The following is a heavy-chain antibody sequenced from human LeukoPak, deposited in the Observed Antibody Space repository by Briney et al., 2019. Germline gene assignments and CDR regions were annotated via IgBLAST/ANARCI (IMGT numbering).Heavy chain of an antibody. J-gene: IGHJ5*02. CDR1: GFTFRSYW. V-gene: IGHV3-7*01. D-gene: IGHD2-15*01. CDR3: ARWARYCSSGSCYSWFDP. CDR2: MKLDGSEE. Sequence: GGSLRLSCAASGFTFRSYWMSWVRQAPGKGLEWVANMKLDGSEEYYVDSVKGRFTISSDNAKNSLYLQMNSLIVDDTAVYYCARWARYCSSGSCYSWFDPWGQGTLVTVSS.